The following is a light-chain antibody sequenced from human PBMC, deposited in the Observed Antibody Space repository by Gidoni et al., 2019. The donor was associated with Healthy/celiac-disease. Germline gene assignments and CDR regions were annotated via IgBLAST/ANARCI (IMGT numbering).Light chain of an antibody. CDR3: QAWDSSTGV. CDR1: KLGDKY. V-gene: IGLV3-1*01. J-gene: IGLJ3*02. Sequence: SYELTQPPSVSVSPGQTASITCSGDKLGDKYACWYQQKPGQSPVLVIYKDSKRPSGIPELFSGSNSGNTATLTISGTQAMDEADYYCQAWDSSTGVFGGGXKLTVL. CDR2: KDS.